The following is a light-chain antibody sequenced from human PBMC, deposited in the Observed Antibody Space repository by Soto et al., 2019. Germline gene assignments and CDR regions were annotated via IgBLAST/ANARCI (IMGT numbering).Light chain of an antibody. Sequence: QSVLTQPRSVSGSPGQSVTISCTGTNSDVGGYNYVSWYQQYPGKAPKLMISGVSERPSGVPDRFSGSKSGNTASLTISGLQAEDEADYYCSSYTSSSTLFGTGTKVTVL. CDR1: NSDVGGYNY. J-gene: IGLJ1*01. V-gene: IGLV2-11*01. CDR2: GVS. CDR3: SSYTSSSTL.